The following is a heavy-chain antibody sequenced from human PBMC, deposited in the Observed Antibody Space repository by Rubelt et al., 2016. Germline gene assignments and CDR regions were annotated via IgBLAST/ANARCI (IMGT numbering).Heavy chain of an antibody. CDR2: IHPSGGST. J-gene: IGHJ4*02. Sequence: QVQLVQSAAEMKKPGASVKVSCKASGYTFTSFYMHWVRQAPGQGLEWMGIIHPSGGSTTYAQKFQGRVTMTRDTATSTAYMELSSLRSEDTAVYYCARSWTNFDYWGQGTLVTVSS. V-gene: IGHV1-46*01. D-gene: IGHD3/OR15-3a*01. CDR1: GYTFTSFY. CDR3: ARSWTNFDY.